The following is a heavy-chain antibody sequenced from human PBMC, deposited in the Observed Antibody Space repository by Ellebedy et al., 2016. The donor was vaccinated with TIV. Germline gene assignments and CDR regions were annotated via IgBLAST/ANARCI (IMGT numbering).Heavy chain of an antibody. Sequence: GGSLRLSCAASGFTFSTYTMTWVRQAPGKGLEWVSTILGYAGTMYYADSVKGRFSISRDNSKNTLYLQMNSLRAEDTAVYYCAREGRDKPPDYWGQGTLVTVSS. CDR2: ILGYAGTM. V-gene: IGHV3-23*01. J-gene: IGHJ4*02. CDR1: GFTFSTYT. CDR3: AREGRDKPPDY. D-gene: IGHD1-26*01.